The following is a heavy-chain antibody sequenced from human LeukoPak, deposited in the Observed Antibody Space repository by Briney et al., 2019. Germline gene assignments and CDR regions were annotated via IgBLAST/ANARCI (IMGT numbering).Heavy chain of an antibody. J-gene: IGHJ6*02. V-gene: IGHV1-2*02. D-gene: IGHD2-21*02. Sequence: ASVKVSCKASGYTFTSYGISWVRQAPGQGLEWMGWINPNSGGTNYAQKFQGRVTMTRDTSISTAYMELSRLRSDDTAVYYCARDRGHIVVVTANYYYYGMDVWGQGTTVTVSS. CDR1: GYTFTSYG. CDR3: ARDRGHIVVVTANYYYYGMDV. CDR2: INPNSGGT.